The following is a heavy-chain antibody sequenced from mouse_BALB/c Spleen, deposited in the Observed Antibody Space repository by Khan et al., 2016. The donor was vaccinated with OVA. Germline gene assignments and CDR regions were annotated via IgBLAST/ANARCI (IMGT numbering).Heavy chain of an antibody. CDR2: INPKNGGT. CDR3: ARDAGRY. J-gene: IGHJ4*01. V-gene: IGHV1-18*01. Sequence: EVKLLESGPELVKPGASVKISCKTSGYTFPEYTVHWVKQSLGKSLDWIGVINPKNGGTAYNQKFKGKATLTVDKSSSTAYMEFRSLTSEDSAVYYWARDAGRYWGQGTSVTVAS. D-gene: IGHD3-3*01. CDR1: GYTFPEYT.